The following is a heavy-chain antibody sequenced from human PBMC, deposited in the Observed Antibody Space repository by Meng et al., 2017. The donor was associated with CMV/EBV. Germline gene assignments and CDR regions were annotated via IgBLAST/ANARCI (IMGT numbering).Heavy chain of an antibody. CDR3: ARDHFRGGYDLTFDY. D-gene: IGHD5-12*01. CDR2: ISYDGSNK. Sequence: GESLKISCAASGFTFSSYAMHWVRQAPGKGLEWVAVISYDGSNKYYADSVKGRFTISRDNSKNTLYLQMNSLRAEDTAVYYCARDHFRGGYDLTFDYWGQGTTVTVSS. V-gene: IGHV3-30*04. J-gene: IGHJ4*03. CDR1: GFTFSSYA.